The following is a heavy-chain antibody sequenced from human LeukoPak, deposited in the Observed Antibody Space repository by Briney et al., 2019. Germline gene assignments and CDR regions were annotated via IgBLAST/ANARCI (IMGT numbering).Heavy chain of an antibody. V-gene: IGHV4-59*01. CDR1: GGSISSYY. CDR2: IYYSGST. Sequence: SETLSLTCTVSGGSISSYYWSSIRQPPGKGLEWIGYIYYSGSTNYNPSIKSRVTISVDTSKNQFSLKLSSVTAADTAVYYCASAYGEYIDYWGQGTLVTVSS. J-gene: IGHJ4*02. CDR3: ASAYGEYIDY. D-gene: IGHD4-17*01.